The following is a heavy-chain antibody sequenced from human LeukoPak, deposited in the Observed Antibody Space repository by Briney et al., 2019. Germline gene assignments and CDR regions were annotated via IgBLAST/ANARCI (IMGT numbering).Heavy chain of an antibody. CDR3: AKATTSKADVAWFDP. J-gene: IGHJ5*02. CDR2: INSNGRST. D-gene: IGHD1-1*01. V-gene: IGHV3-64*02. CDR1: GFTFNNYA. Sequence: PGGSLRLSCAASGFTFNNYAMHWVRQAPGKGLEFVSVINSNGRSTNYLDSVKGRFTISRDNSKNTVYLQMGSLRAEDTAVYYCAKATTSKADVAWFDPWGQGTLVTVSS.